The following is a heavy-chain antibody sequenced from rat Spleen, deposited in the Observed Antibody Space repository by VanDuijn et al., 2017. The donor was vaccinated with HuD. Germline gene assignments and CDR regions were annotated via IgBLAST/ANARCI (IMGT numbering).Heavy chain of an antibody. CDR2: ISYDGSIT. J-gene: IGHJ2*01. D-gene: IGHD1-10*01. CDR1: GFTFSDYF. CDR3: SSNNFDY. V-gene: IGHV5-29*01. Sequence: EVQLVESDGGLVQPGRSLKLSCAASGFTFSDYFLAWVRQTPTKGLEWVATISYDGSITYYRDSVKGRFTISRDNAKSTLYLQMDSLRSEDTATYYCSSNNFDYWGQGVVVTVSS.